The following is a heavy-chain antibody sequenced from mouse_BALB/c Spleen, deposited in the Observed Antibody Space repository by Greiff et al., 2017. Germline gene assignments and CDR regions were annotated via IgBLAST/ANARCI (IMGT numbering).Heavy chain of an antibody. J-gene: IGHJ4*01. Sequence: VKLMESGAELVKPGASVKLSCKASGYTFTSYYMYWVKQRPGQGLEWIGEINPSNGGTNFNEKFKSKATLTVDKSSSTAYMQLSSLTSEDSAVYYCTRYDYYAMDYWGQGTSVTVSS. CDR2: INPSNGGT. CDR3: TRYDYYAMDY. CDR1: GYTFTSYY. V-gene: IGHV1S81*02.